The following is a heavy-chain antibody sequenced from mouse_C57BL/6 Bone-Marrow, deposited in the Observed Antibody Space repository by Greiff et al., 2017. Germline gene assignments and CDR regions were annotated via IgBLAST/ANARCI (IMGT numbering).Heavy chain of an antibody. CDR2: INPGSGGT. CDR1: GYAFPNYL. CDR3: ARLPYYYGSTYAMDY. D-gene: IGHD1-1*01. V-gene: IGHV1-54*01. Sequence: QVQLKESGAELVRPGTSVKVSCKASGYAFPNYLIEWVKQRPGQGLEWIGVINPGSGGTNYNEKFKGKATLTADKSSSTAYMQLSSLTSEDSAVYFCARLPYYYGSTYAMDYWGQGTSVTVSS. J-gene: IGHJ4*01.